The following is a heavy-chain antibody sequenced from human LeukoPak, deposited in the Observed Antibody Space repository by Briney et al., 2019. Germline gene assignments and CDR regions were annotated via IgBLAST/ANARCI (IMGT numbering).Heavy chain of an antibody. D-gene: IGHD2-2*01. CDR2: IYHSGST. CDR1: GYSISSGYY. V-gene: IGHV4-38-2*01. CDR3: VRGSTSCCYGNWFDP. Sequence: SETLSLTCAVSGYSISSGYYWGWIRQPPGKGLEWIGSIYHSGSTYYNPSLKSRVTISVDTSKNQFSLKLSSVTAADTAVYYCVRGSTSCCYGNWFDPWGQGTLATVSS. J-gene: IGHJ5*02.